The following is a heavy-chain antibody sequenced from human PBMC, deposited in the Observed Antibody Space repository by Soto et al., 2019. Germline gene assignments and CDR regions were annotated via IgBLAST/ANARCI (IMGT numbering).Heavy chain of an antibody. CDR3: ARGSPSYYDSSGHFDY. CDR1: GFSFSSYG. CDR2: IWYDGSHK. Sequence: QVQLVESGGGVVQPGRSLRLSCAASGFSFSSYGMHWVRQAPGKGLEWVAVIWYDGSHKYYVDSVKGRFTISRDNSKNTLYLEMNSLRAEDTAVYYCARGSPSYYDSSGHFDYWGQGTLVTVSS. D-gene: IGHD3-22*01. J-gene: IGHJ4*02. V-gene: IGHV3-33*01.